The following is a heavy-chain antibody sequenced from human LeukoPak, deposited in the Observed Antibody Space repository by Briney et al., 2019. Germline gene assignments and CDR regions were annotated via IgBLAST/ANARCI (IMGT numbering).Heavy chain of an antibody. V-gene: IGHV3-11*03. CDR1: GFPFSDYY. CDR2: ITDTYSYT. D-gene: IGHD2-2*01. CDR3: ARTRYCTSTTCKYFDY. Sequence: PGRSLRLSCAASGFPFSDYYMSWIRQAPGKGLEWISYITDTYSYTNYADSVRGRFTISRDDAKNSLFLQMNSLRVEDTAVYYCARTRYCTSTTCKYFDYWGQGTLVTVSS. J-gene: IGHJ4*02.